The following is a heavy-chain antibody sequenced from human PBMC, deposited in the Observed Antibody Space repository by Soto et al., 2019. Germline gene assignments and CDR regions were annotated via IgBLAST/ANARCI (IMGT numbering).Heavy chain of an antibody. D-gene: IGHD3-9*01. Sequence: QVQLVESGGDVVQPGTSLRLSCAASGFMFRSYALHWVRQAPGKGLEWVAVISYDGNNKYVGESVKGRFTISRDMSQNTVYLQMNNLRVEDTAISYCARDGGGTGYQACDNWGQGTLVTVSS. CDR3: ARDGGGTGYQACDN. CDR1: GFMFRSYA. J-gene: IGHJ4*02. CDR2: ISYDGNNK. V-gene: IGHV3-30-3*01.